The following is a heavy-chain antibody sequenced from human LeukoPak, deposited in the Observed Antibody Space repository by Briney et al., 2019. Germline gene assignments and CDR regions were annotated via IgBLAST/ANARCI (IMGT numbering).Heavy chain of an antibody. CDR1: GFTFSSSN. CDR3: ATDPGLPRLKYYFQY. Sequence: NAGGSLRLSCAASGFTFSSSNMNWVRQAPGKGLEWVASIGHSSTYIYYAASVEGRLSISRDNAKNLLYLQMDSLRAEDTALYYCATDPGLPRLKYYFQYWGQGTLVTVSS. CDR2: IGHSSTYI. J-gene: IGHJ4*02. V-gene: IGHV3-21*01.